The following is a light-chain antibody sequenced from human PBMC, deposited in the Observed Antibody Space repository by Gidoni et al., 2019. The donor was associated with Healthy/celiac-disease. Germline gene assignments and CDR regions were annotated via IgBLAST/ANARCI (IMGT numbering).Light chain of an antibody. CDR1: QSVLYSSNNKNY. J-gene: IGKJ3*01. CDR2: WAS. CDR3: QQYYSTPFT. V-gene: IGKV4-1*01. Sequence: DIVMTQSPDSLAVSLGERATINCKSSQSVLYSSNNKNYLAWYQQKPGQPPKLLIYWASTRESGVSDRFSGSGSGTDFTLTISSLQAEDVAVYYCQQYYSTPFTFGPGTEVDIK.